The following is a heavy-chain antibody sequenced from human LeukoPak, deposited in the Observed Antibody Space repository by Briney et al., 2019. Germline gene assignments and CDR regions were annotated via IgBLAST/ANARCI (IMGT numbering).Heavy chain of an antibody. CDR2: IYYSGST. CDR3: GREAQQQLGPNFDY. D-gene: IGHD6-13*01. J-gene: IGHJ4*02. CDR1: GGSISSSSYY. V-gene: IGHV4-39*02. Sequence: PSETLSLTCSVSGGSISSSSYYWGWIRQPPGKGLEWIGRIYYSGSTYYNPSLKGRVTISVDTSKNQFSLKLSSGTAADTAVYYCGREAQQQLGPNFDYWGQGTLVTVSS.